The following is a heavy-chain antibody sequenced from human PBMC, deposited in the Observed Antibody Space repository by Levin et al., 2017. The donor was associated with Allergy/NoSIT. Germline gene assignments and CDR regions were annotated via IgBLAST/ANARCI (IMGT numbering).Heavy chain of an antibody. D-gene: IGHD2-15*01. V-gene: IGHV3-30-3*01. CDR3: ARDCSGGSCYGGGFDY. Sequence: QPGGSLRLSCAASGFTFSSYAMHWVRQAPGKGLEWVAVISYDGSNKYYADSVKGRFTISRDNSKNTLYLQMNSLRAEDTAVYYCARDCSGGSCYGGGFDYWGQGTLVTVSS. CDR1: GFTFSSYA. CDR2: ISYDGSNK. J-gene: IGHJ4*02.